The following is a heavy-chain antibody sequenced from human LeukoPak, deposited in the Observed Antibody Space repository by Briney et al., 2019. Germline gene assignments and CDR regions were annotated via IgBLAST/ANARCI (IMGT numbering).Heavy chain of an antibody. CDR2: INHSGST. CDR3: ARPRFTFGAVIVRGSWYFDL. Sequence: PSETLSLTCAVYGGSFSGYYCSWIRQHPGNGLEWIGEINHSGSTNYNPSLKSRVTISVDMSKNQFSLKPSSVAAADTAVYYCARPRFTFGAVIVRGSWYFDLWGRGTLVTVSS. V-gene: IGHV4-34*01. CDR1: GGSFSGYY. J-gene: IGHJ2*01. D-gene: IGHD3-16*02.